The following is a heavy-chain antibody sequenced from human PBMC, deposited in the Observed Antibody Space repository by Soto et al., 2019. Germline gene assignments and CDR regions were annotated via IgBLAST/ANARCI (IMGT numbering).Heavy chain of an antibody. D-gene: IGHD5-18*01. J-gene: IGHJ4*02. Sequence: GASVKVSCKTSGYTFSSYGIVWVGQAPGQGLDWMGWSSTYNVDTKYADKSQGRLTMSSDTSTTTAFMELRRLRSDDTAVYYCVRGGFAYGYLDYWGQGTLVTVSS. CDR3: VRGGFAYGYLDY. CDR2: SSTYNVDT. V-gene: IGHV1-18*01. CDR1: GYTFSSYG.